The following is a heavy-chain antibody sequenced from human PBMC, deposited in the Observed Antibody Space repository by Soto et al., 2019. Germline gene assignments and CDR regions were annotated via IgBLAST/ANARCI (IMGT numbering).Heavy chain of an antibody. J-gene: IGHJ4*02. CDR1: GGSISSYY. CDR2: IYYSGST. D-gene: IGHD6-13*01. CDR3: ARHRRPGTLDY. V-gene: IGHV4-59*08. Sequence: SETLSLTCTVSGGSISSYYWSWIRQPPGKGLEWIGYIYYSGSTNYNPSLKSRVTISVDTSKNQFSLKLSSVTAADTAVYYCARHRRPGTLDYWGQGTLVTVSS.